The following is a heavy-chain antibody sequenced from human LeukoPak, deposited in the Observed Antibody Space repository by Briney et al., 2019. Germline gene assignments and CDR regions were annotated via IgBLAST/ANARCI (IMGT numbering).Heavy chain of an antibody. V-gene: IGHV3-30-3*01. Sequence: GGSLRLSCAASGFTFSVCPMHWVRQAPGKGLEWVAVISYDGSNKYYADSVKGRFTISRDNSKNTLYLQMNSLRAEDTAVYYCARSRGSYDSSGYYHFDYWGQGTLVTVSS. J-gene: IGHJ4*02. CDR3: ARSRGSYDSSGYYHFDY. CDR1: GFTFSVCP. CDR2: ISYDGSNK. D-gene: IGHD3-22*01.